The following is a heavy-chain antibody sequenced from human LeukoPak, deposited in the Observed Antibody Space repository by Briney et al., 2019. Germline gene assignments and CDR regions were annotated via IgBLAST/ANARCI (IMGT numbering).Heavy chain of an antibody. CDR2: ISSSSNYI. Sequence: GGSLRLSCAASGFTFSSYSMNWVRQAPGKGLEWVSSISSSSNYIYYADSVKGRFTISRDNAKNSLYLQMNSLRAEDTAVYYCAREHIVATIFDAFDIWGQGTMVTVSS. J-gene: IGHJ3*02. D-gene: IGHD5-12*01. V-gene: IGHV3-21*01. CDR3: AREHIVATIFDAFDI. CDR1: GFTFSSYS.